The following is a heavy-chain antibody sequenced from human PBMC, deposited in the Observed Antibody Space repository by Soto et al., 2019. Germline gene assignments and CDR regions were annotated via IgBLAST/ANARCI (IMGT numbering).Heavy chain of an antibody. CDR1: GYTFTNNV. J-gene: IGHJ5*02. Sequence: GASVKVSCKASGYTFTNNVIHWLRQAPGQTLEWMGWIHTAKGNTKYSQKFEARVTLTRDTAASTAYMELNSLRSDDTAVYYCARDPISTYTWNYDRLNSLDPWGQGTLVTVSS. D-gene: IGHD1-7*01. CDR2: IHTAKGNT. V-gene: IGHV1-3*04. CDR3: ARDPISTYTWNYDRLNSLDP.